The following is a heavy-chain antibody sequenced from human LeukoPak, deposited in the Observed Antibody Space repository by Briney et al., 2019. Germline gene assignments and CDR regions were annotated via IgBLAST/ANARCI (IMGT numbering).Heavy chain of an antibody. J-gene: IGHJ4*02. CDR1: GFSFSNHW. Sequence: GGSLRLSCGASGFSFSNHWMGWVRQAPENGLEWVAIMSQDGSDKYHLDSVKGRFTISRDNAKNTLYLQMNSLRVEDTAVYYCARGDGRGRSDGETWGPGTLVTVSS. CDR2: MSQDGSDK. V-gene: IGHV3-7*01. D-gene: IGHD5-18*01. CDR3: ARGDGRGRSDGET.